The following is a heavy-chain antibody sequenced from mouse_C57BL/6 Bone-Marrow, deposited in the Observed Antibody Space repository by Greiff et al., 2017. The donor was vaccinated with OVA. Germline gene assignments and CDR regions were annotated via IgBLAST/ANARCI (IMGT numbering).Heavy chain of an antibody. CDR1: GYSITSGYY. CDR2: ISYDGSN. J-gene: IGHJ2*01. Sequence: EVKLEESGPGLVKPSQSLSLTCSVTGYSITSGYYWNWIRQFPGNKLEWMGYISYDGSNNYNPSLKNRISITRDTSKNQFFLKLNSVTTEDTATYYCARDDHSWGQGTTLTVSS. CDR3: ARDDHS. V-gene: IGHV3-6*01.